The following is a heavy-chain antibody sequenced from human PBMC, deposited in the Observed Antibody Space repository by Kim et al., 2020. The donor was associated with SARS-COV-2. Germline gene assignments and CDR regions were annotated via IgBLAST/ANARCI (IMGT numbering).Heavy chain of an antibody. CDR1: GFTFSSYG. V-gene: IGHV3-33*01. Sequence: GGSLRLSCAASGFTFSSYGMHWVRQAPGKGLEWVAVIWYDGSNKYYADSVKGRFTISRDNSKNTLYLQMNSLRAEDTAVYYCARDCGDYVWGSYRHFDYWGQGTLVTVSS. J-gene: IGHJ4*02. D-gene: IGHD3-16*02. CDR2: IWYDGSNK. CDR3: ARDCGDYVWGSYRHFDY.